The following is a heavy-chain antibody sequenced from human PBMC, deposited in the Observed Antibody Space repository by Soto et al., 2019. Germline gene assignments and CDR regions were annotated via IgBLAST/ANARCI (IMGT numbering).Heavy chain of an antibody. D-gene: IGHD2-2*02. Sequence: QVQLEQAGAEMQKPESSVRVSCKTSPETFNTYAINGFRQTPAQRPDWVGGIVPLLLKTNYAQYFQGRVTITADRSTNTVSLELIRLRSEATALQYCAGHPCRSTRCYTTYFDSWGRGTLLTVSS. V-gene: IGHV1-69*12. J-gene: IGHJ4*02. CDR2: IVPLLLKT. CDR3: AGHPCRSTRCYTTYFDS. CDR1: PETFNTYA.